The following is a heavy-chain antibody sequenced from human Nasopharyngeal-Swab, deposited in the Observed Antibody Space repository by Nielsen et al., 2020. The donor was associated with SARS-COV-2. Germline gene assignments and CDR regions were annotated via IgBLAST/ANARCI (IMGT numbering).Heavy chain of an antibody. CDR2: ISYDGSNK. CDR1: GFTFSSSA. CDR3: ARANYYDSSGLAPSGAFDI. Sequence: GESLKLSCAASGFTFSSSAMHWVRQAPGKGLEWVAVISYDGSNKYYADSVKGRFTISRDNSKNTLYLQMNSLRAEDTAVYYCARANYYDSSGLAPSGAFDIWGQGTMVTVSS. J-gene: IGHJ3*02. V-gene: IGHV3-30-3*01. D-gene: IGHD3-22*01.